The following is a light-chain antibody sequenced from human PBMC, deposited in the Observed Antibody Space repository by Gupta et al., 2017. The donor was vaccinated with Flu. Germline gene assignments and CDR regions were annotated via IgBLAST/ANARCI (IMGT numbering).Light chain of an antibody. CDR3: QQDHCYPYT. V-gene: IGKV1-5*03. CDR2: RAS. J-gene: IGKJ2*01. CDR1: QTVSKW. Sequence: PSTLSASGGHRVTLSGRARQTVSKWFDLYQQKPWQAPNLLIYRASRLESGVPSRFSGSGSGTEFTLTISRLQPDDFATYYCQQDHCYPYTFGQGTKVEIK.